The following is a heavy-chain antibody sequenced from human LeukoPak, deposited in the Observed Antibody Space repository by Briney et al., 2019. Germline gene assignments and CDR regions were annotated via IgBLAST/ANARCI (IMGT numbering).Heavy chain of an antibody. D-gene: IGHD4-17*01. V-gene: IGHV3-7*01. CDR3: TRDALYGDPSYYYLDV. Sequence: PGGSQRLSCAASGFTFNGFWMSGPGRAPGKGLEGLANIKQEGSDIYFLGSVRGRFTISRDNAMNSLYLQMNSLRAEDTAVYYCTRDALYGDPSYYYLDVWGKGATVNVSS. J-gene: IGHJ6*03. CDR2: IKQEGSDI. CDR1: GFTFNGFW.